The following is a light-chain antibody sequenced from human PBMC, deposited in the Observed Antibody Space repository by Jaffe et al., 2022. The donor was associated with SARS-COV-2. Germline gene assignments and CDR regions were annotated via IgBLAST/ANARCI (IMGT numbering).Light chain of an antibody. CDR2: DAS. CDR1: QDINNW. Sequence: DIHLTQSPSSLSASVGDTVTITCQAGQDINNWLNWYQQKPGKAPEGLIYDASNLETGVSPRFSGSGSGTEFSFTITSLQPDDVATYFCQQYHDGLTFGPGTKV. V-gene: IGKV1-33*01. CDR3: QQYHDGLT. J-gene: IGKJ3*01.